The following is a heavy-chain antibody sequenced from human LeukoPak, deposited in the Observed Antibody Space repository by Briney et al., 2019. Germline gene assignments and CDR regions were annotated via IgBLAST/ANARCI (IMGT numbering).Heavy chain of an antibody. J-gene: IGHJ6*03. V-gene: IGHV4-59*08. Sequence: PSETLSLTCTVSGGSISSYYWSWIRQPPGKGLEWIGYIYYSGSTNYNPSLKSRVTISVDTSKNQFSLKLSSVTAADTAVYYCARQYDSSGSRYYYYYMDVWGKGTTVTISS. CDR3: ARQYDSSGSRYYYYYMDV. D-gene: IGHD3-22*01. CDR1: GGSISSYY. CDR2: IYYSGST.